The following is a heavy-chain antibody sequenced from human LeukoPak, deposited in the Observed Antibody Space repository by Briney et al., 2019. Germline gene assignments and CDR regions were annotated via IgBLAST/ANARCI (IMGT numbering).Heavy chain of an antibody. V-gene: IGHV3-11*01. CDR3: ARDRTLVGVAQNDYYYGMDV. J-gene: IGHJ6*02. D-gene: IGHD1-26*01. CDR1: RFTFGDYY. CDR2: ISSSGDIR. Sequence: PGGSLRLSCAASRFTFGDYYMSWIRQAPGKGLEWVSYISSSGDIRFYADSMEGRFTISRDNTKNSLYLQMDSLRAEDTAVYYCARDRTLVGVAQNDYYYGMDVWGQGTTVTVSS.